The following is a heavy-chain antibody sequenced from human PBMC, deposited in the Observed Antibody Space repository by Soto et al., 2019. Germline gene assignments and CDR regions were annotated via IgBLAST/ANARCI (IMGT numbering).Heavy chain of an antibody. D-gene: IGHD5-18*01. V-gene: IGHV1-69*13. J-gene: IGHJ4*02. CDR1: GGTFRNYG. Sequence: GASVKVSCKASGGTFRNYGISWVRQAPGQGLEWMGGIIPLFGRTSYAQNFQGRVTITADESTSTAYMELSSLRSDDTAMYYCGRKREYAGSVDTDILEWGQGTLVNVS. CDR3: GRKREYAGSVDTDILE. CDR2: IIPLFGRT.